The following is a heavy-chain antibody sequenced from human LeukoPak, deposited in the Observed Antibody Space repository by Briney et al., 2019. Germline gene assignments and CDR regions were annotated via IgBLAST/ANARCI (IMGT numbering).Heavy chain of an antibody. CDR1: DGSISGYY. CDR3: ARGSVRFDS. D-gene: IGHD3-10*01. Sequence: PSETLSLTRTVSDGSISGYYWTWIRQPAGKGLEWIGRMYISGSTNYNPSLKSRVTMSVDTSKNHFSLNLSSVTAADTAVYYCARGSVRFDSWGRGTLVTVSS. CDR2: MYISGST. J-gene: IGHJ5*01. V-gene: IGHV4-4*07.